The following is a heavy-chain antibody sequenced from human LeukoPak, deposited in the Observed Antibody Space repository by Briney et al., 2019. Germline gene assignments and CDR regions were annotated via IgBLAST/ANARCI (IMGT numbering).Heavy chain of an antibody. V-gene: IGHV1-46*01. D-gene: IGHD5-18*01. J-gene: IGHJ4*02. CDR2: NNPSGGST. CDR1: GYTFTTYY. CDR3: ARGGMGIQLWSFDY. Sequence: GASVTVSCKASGYTFTTYYMHWVRQAPGHGLEWMGINNPSGGSTRYAQQFQGRITLTRDTSTSAVYMELSSLTSDDTAVYYCARGGMGIQLWSFDYWGRGTLVTVSS.